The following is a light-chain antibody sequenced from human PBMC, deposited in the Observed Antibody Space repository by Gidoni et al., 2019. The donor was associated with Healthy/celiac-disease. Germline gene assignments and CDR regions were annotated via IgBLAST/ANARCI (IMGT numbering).Light chain of an antibody. Sequence: DIQMMQSPSPLSASVGDRVTITCRASQSISSYLNWYQQKPGKAPKLLIYAASSLQSGVPPRFSGSGSGADFPLIISSLPAEDFATYCMQQSYSTPLTFGGGTKVEIK. CDR1: QSISSY. CDR2: AAS. V-gene: IGKV1-39*01. J-gene: IGKJ4*01. CDR3: QQSYSTPLT.